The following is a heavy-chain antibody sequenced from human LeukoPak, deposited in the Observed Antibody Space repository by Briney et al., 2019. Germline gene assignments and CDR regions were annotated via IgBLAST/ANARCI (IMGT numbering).Heavy chain of an antibody. J-gene: IGHJ6*03. CDR3: AREGRATVTQAENYYYYMDV. Sequence: ASVKVSCKASGYTFTSYGISWVRQAPGQELEWMGWISAYNGNTSYAQKFQGRVTMTRDMSTSTVYMELSSLRSEDTAVYYCAREGRATVTQAENYYYYMDVWGKGTTVTVSS. CDR2: ISAYNGNT. CDR1: GYTFTSYG. V-gene: IGHV1-18*01. D-gene: IGHD4-17*01.